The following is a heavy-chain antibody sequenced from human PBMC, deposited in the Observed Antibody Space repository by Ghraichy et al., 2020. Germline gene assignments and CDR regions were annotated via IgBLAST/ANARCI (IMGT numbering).Heavy chain of an antibody. D-gene: IGHD2-15*01. Sequence: SQTLSLTCAVYGGSFSGYYWSWIRQPPGKGLEWIGEINHSGSTNYNPSLKSRVTISVDTSKNQFSLKLSSVTAADTAVYYCARGIPNCSGGSCYSYYYGMDVWGQGTTVTVSS. J-gene: IGHJ6*02. CDR2: INHSGST. V-gene: IGHV4-34*01. CDR1: GGSFSGYY. CDR3: ARGIPNCSGGSCYSYYYGMDV.